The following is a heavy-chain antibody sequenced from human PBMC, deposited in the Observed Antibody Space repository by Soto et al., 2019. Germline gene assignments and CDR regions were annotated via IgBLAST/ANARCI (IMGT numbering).Heavy chain of an antibody. Sequence: EVQLLESGGGMVQPGGSLRLSCAASGFTFSSYAMSWVRQAPGKGLEWDSAISGSGGSTYYADSEKGLFTISRDNSKNTLYLQMNSFRAEDTAVYYCATVVVGATIFDYYYYGMDVWGQGTTVTVSS. CDR2: ISGSGGST. CDR1: GFTFSSYA. J-gene: IGHJ6*02. V-gene: IGHV3-23*01. D-gene: IGHD1-26*01. CDR3: ATVVVGATIFDYYYYGMDV.